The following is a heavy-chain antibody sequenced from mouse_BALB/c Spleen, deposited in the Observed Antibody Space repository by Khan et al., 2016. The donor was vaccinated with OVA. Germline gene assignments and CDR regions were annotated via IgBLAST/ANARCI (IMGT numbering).Heavy chain of an antibody. CDR2: INYSGST. Sequence: VQLKESGPGLVNPSQSLSLTCTVTGYSITSDYAWNCLRQFPGNKLEWMGYINYSGSTNYTPALKSRISITRDTSKNQFFLQLNSVTTEDTATYDCARDGSRYNYAMDYWGQGTSVTVSS. CDR3: ARDGSRYNYAMDY. V-gene: IGHV3-2*02. CDR1: GYSITSDYA. J-gene: IGHJ4*01. D-gene: IGHD2-3*01.